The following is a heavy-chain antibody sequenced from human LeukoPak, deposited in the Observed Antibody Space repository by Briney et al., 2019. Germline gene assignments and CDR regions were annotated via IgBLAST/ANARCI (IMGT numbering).Heavy chain of an antibody. CDR1: GFNFSSYG. CDR2: ISSDASNK. J-gene: IGHJ4*02. D-gene: IGHD6-13*01. V-gene: IGHV3-30*18. CDR3: AKSGIAAAGQRGYFDY. Sequence: GRSLRLSCAASGFNFSSYGMHWVRQAPGKGLEWLAAISSDASNKYYADSVKGRFTISRDNSKNTLYLQMNSLRAEDTAVYYCAKSGIAAAGQRGYFDYWGQGTLVTVSS.